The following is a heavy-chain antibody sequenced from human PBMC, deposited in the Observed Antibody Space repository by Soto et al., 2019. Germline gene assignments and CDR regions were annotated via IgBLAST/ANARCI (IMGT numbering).Heavy chain of an antibody. Sequence: GESLKIPCKGSGYSFASHWVAWVRQMPEKGLEWIGTIYPGDSDTKYSSAFRGHVTISADTSVSTAYLQWRSLEATDSAIYYCARYSGSYWHYLDFWGQGTLVTVSS. J-gene: IGHJ4*02. V-gene: IGHV5-51*01. D-gene: IGHD1-26*01. CDR2: IYPGDSDT. CDR1: GYSFASHW. CDR3: ARYSGSYWHYLDF.